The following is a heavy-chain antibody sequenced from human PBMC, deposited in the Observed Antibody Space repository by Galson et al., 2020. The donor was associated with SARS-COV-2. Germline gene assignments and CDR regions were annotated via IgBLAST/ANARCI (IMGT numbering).Heavy chain of an antibody. Sequence: SETLSLTCTVSGGSISSSSYYWGWIRPPPGKGLEWIGSIYYSGNTYYNPSLKSRVTISVDTSKNQFSLKLSSVTAADTAVYHCARHDKRIIGWFDPWGQGTLVIVSS. CDR2: IYYSGNT. D-gene: IGHD2-15*01. CDR3: ARHDKRIIGWFDP. CDR1: GGSISSSSYY. J-gene: IGHJ5*02. V-gene: IGHV4-39*01.